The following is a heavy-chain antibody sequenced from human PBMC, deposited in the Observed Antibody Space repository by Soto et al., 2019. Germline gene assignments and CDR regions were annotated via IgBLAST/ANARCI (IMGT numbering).Heavy chain of an antibody. D-gene: IGHD3-9*01. CDR3: VRSFDNYNRLDY. CDR1: GCTFSDKY. CDR2: SSNSGSFT. Sequence: PERSLRRTCVDLGCTFSDKYMSWIRQAPGKGLEWIGYSSNSGSFTRYADSVSGRFSISRDNAKNSLFLQINSLRGDDTAIYYCVRSFDNYNRLDYWGQGTPFSVS. V-gene: IGHV3-11*06. J-gene: IGHJ4*02.